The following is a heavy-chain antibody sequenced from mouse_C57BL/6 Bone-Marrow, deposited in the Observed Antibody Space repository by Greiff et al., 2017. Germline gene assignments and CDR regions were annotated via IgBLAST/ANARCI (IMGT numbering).Heavy chain of an antibody. CDR1: GYTFTSYW. V-gene: IGHV1-64*01. CDR2: IHPNSGST. J-gene: IGHJ3*01. CDR3: ARCDYAWFAY. Sequence: VKLQQPGAELVKPGASVKLSCKASGYTFTSYWMHWVKQRPGQGLEWIGMIHPNSGSTNYNEKFKSKATLTVDKSSSTAYMQLSSLTSEDSAVYYCARCDYAWFAYGGQGTLVTVSA. D-gene: IGHD2-4*01.